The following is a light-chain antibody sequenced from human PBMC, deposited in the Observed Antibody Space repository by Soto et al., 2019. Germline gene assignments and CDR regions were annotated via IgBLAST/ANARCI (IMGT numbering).Light chain of an antibody. Sequence: DIQMTQSPSSLSASVEDRVIITCRASQSISNHLNWYQQKPGKAPKLLIFAASSLQSGVPSRLSGSRSGPDFTLTISSLQPEDFATCYCQQSYSSPPTFGQGTKVDIK. CDR2: AAS. J-gene: IGKJ1*01. CDR3: QQSYSSPPT. V-gene: IGKV1-39*01. CDR1: QSISNH.